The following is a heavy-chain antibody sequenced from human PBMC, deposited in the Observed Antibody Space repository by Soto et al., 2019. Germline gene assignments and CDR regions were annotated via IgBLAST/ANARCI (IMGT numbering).Heavy chain of an antibody. CDR1: GFSLSTSGVG. CDR3: ARSLLWFGESGDAFDI. J-gene: IGHJ3*02. Sequence: QITLKESGPTLVKPTQTLTLTCTFSGFSLSTSGVGVGWIRQPPGKALEWLALIYWNDDKRYSPSLKSRLTITKDTSKNQVVLTMTNMDPVDTATYYCARSLLWFGESGDAFDIWGQGTMVTVSS. D-gene: IGHD3-10*01. V-gene: IGHV2-5*01. CDR2: IYWNDDK.